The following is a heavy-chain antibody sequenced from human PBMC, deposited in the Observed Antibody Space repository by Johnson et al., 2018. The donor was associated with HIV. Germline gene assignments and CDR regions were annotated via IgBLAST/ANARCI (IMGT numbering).Heavy chain of an antibody. V-gene: IGHV3-30-3*01. CDR3: GRSKGRLAAFDI. D-gene: IGHD3-9*01. CDR2: ISYDGSNE. Sequence: QVQLVESGGGVVQPGRSLRLSCAASGFTFSDYYMSWIRQAPGKGLEWVAVISYDGSNEYYADSVKGRFPISSDNSNNPLDLQMNSLRVEDTAVYYCGRSKGRLAAFDIWGQGTMVTVSS. J-gene: IGHJ3*02. CDR1: GFTFSDYY.